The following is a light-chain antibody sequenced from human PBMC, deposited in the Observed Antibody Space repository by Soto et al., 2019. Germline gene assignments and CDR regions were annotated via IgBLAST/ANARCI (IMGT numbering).Light chain of an antibody. CDR3: QQYNSPMYT. CDR2: KAS. CDR1: QSISSG. Sequence: DIQMTQSPSTLSASVGDRVTITCRASQSISSGLAWYQQKPRKAPKLLIYKASSIESGVPSRFSGSGSGTEFTLTISSLQPDDFATYYCQQYNSPMYTFGQGTKLQIK. V-gene: IGKV1-5*03. J-gene: IGKJ2*01.